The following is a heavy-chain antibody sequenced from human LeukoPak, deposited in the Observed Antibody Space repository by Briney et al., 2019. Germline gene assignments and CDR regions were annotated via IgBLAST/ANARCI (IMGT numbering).Heavy chain of an antibody. V-gene: IGHV4-4*07. CDR3: ARQGRGSDTNFDY. CDR2: IYTSGST. J-gene: IGHJ4*02. Sequence: SETLSLTCTVSGGSISTYSWSWLRQPAGKGLEWIGRIYTSGSTNYNPSLKSRVTMSVDTSKNEFSLKLSSVTAADTAVYYCARQGRGSDTNFDYWGQGTLVTVSS. CDR1: GGSISTYS. D-gene: IGHD5-12*01.